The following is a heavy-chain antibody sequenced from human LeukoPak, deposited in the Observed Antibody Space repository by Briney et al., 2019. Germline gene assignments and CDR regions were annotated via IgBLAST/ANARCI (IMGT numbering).Heavy chain of an antibody. CDR3: ASQGHHGKIVGTTLSYFYMDV. CDR1: GGSFSGYY. V-gene: IGHV4-34*01. D-gene: IGHD1-26*01. Sequence: KPSETLSLTCAVYGGSFSGYYWSWIRQPPGKGLEWIGEINHSGSTNCNPSLKSRVTISVDTSKNQFSLKLSSVTAADTAFYYCASQGHHGKIVGTTLSYFYMDVWGRGTTVTVSS. J-gene: IGHJ6*03. CDR2: INHSGST.